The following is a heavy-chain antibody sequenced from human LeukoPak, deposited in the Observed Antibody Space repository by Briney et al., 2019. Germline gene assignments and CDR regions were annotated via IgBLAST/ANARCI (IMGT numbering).Heavy chain of an antibody. Sequence: GGSLRLSCAASGFTLSSYEMNWVRQAPGKGLEWVSYISRGGTTTYYVHSVEGRFTISRDNAKNTLYLQMNRLRAEDTAVYYCARFQIMSWFDPWGQGTLVTVSS. CDR1: GFTLSSYE. V-gene: IGHV3-48*03. J-gene: IGHJ5*02. CDR3: ARFQIMSWFDP. CDR2: ISRGGTTT. D-gene: IGHD3-16*01.